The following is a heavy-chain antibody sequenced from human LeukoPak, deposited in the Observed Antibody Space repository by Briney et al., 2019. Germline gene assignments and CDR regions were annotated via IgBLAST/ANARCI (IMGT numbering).Heavy chain of an antibody. V-gene: IGHV3-30*04. Sequence: GGSLRLSCAASGFTFSSYAMHWVRQAPGKGLEWVAVISYDGSNKHYADSVKGRFTISRDNSKNTLYLQMNSLRAEDTAVYYCARGDDSSGYYYVWGQGTLVTVSS. CDR1: GFTFSSYA. J-gene: IGHJ4*02. CDR2: ISYDGSNK. CDR3: ARGDDSSGYYYV. D-gene: IGHD3-22*01.